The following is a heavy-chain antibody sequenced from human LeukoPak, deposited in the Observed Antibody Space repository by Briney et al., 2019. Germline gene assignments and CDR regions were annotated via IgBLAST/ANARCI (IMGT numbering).Heavy chain of an antibody. CDR3: AREFEYSSSSGGDY. D-gene: IGHD6-6*01. V-gene: IGHV3-21*01. CDR1: GFTFSSYS. CDR2: ISSSSSYI. J-gene: IGHJ4*02. Sequence: PGGSLRLSCAASGFTFSSYSMNWVRQAPGKGLEWVSSISSSSSYIYYADSVKGRFTISRDNPKNSLYLQMNSLRAEDTAVYYCAREFEYSSSSGGDYWGQGTLVTVSS.